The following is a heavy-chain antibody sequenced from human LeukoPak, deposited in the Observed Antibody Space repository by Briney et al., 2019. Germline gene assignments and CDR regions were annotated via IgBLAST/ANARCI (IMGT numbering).Heavy chain of an antibody. CDR1: GFTFSSYE. CDR2: ISSSGSSI. J-gene: IGHJ6*02. V-gene: IGHV3-48*03. Sequence: GGSLRLSCAASGFTFSSYEMNWVRQAPGKGLEWVSYISSSGSSIYYADSVEGRFIISRDNAKNSAYLQMNSLRAEDTAVYYCAREGSSDYYGMDVWGQGTTVTVSS. CDR3: AREGSSDYYGMDV.